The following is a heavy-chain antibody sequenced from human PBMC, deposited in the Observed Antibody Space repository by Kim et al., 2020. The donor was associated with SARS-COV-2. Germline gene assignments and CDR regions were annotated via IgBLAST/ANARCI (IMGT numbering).Heavy chain of an antibody. CDR1: GFTFNSYA. CDR2: IRQSGGNT. CDR3: AKVTSGSSGWFEYFQR. J-gene: IGHJ1*01. Sequence: GGSLRLSCAASGFTFNSYAMSWVRQAPGKGLEWVSGIRQSGGNTEYADSVKGRFSISRDNSKNTLYLQMNRLIAEDTAVYYCAKVTSGSSGWFEYFQRWGQGTLVTVSS. V-gene: IGHV3-23*01. D-gene: IGHD6-19*01.